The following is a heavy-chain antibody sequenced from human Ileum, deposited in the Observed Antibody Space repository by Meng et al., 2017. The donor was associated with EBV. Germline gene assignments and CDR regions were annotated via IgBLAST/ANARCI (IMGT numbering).Heavy chain of an antibody. Sequence: QVQLVQSGXEVKKXXXSGKVSSXASGYIFNSYGVSWVRQAPGQGPEWMGWISAYNGNTNYAQNFQGRFTMTTDTSTSTAYMELRSLTSDGTAVYYCARDLWPHIVVVTAPSEFWGQGTLVTVSA. CDR3: ARDLWPHIVVVTAPSEF. CDR1: GYIFNSYG. D-gene: IGHD2-21*02. CDR2: ISAYNGNT. V-gene: IGHV1-18*01. J-gene: IGHJ4*02.